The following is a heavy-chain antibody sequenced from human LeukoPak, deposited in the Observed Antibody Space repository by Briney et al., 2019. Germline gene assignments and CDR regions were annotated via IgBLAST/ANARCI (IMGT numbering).Heavy chain of an antibody. Sequence: SETLSLTCTVSGGSISSYYWSWIRQPPGKGLEWIGYIYYSGSTNYNPSLKSRVTISVDTSKNQFSLKLSSVTAADTAVYYCARSPLGKAAAGSFDYWGQGTLVTVS. D-gene: IGHD6-13*01. CDR3: ARSPLGKAAAGSFDY. J-gene: IGHJ4*02. CDR2: IYYSGST. V-gene: IGHV4-59*13. CDR1: GGSISSYY.